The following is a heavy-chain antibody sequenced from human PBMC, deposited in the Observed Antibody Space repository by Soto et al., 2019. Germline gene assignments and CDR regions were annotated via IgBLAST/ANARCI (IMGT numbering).Heavy chain of an antibody. CDR3: ARDLTLAAVTRPIDY. D-gene: IGHD4-17*01. V-gene: IGHV1-18*01. CDR1: GYTFTSYG. CDR2: ISVYNGNT. J-gene: IGHJ4*02. Sequence: QVQLVQSGAEVKKPGASVKVSCKASGYTFTSYGISWVRQAPGQGLEWMGWISVYNGNTNYAQRLQGRVTMTADTSTTTAYMELRSLRSDDTAVYYCARDLTLAAVTRPIDYCGQGTLVTVSS.